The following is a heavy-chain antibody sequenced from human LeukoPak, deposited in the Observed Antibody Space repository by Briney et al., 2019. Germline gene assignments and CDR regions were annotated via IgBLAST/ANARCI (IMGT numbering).Heavy chain of an antibody. CDR3: AKDMRWGCSGGSCYPFDY. D-gene: IGHD2-15*01. CDR1: GFTFSDYT. J-gene: IGHJ4*02. Sequence: GGSLRLSCAASGFTFSDYTMNWVRQAPGKGLEWVSFIGRSGTTIYYADSVKGRFTCSRDNAKNSLHLQMNSLRAEDTAVYYCAKDMRWGCSGGSCYPFDYWGQGTLVTVSS. CDR2: IGRSGTTI. V-gene: IGHV3-48*04.